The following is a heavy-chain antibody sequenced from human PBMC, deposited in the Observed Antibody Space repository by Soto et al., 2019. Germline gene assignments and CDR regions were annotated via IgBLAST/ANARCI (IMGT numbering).Heavy chain of an antibody. Sequence: GGSLRLSCAASGFTFSSYAMSWVRQAPGKGLEWVSAISGSGGSTYYADSVKGRFTISRDNSKNTLYLQMNSLRAEDTAVYYCAKDEYYDFWSGYFDYWGQGTLVTVSS. CDR3: AKDEYYDFWSGYFDY. CDR1: GFTFSSYA. J-gene: IGHJ4*02. CDR2: ISGSGGST. V-gene: IGHV3-23*01. D-gene: IGHD3-3*01.